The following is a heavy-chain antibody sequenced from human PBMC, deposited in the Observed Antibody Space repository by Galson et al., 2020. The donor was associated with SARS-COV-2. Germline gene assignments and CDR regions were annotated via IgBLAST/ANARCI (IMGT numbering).Heavy chain of an antibody. J-gene: IGHJ5*02. CDR3: ASGGGIVATIDKLNWFDP. D-gene: IGHD5-12*01. CDR1: GGTFSSYA. CDR2: IIPIFGTA. Sequence: SVKVSCKASGGTFSSYAISWVRQAPGHGLEWMGGIIPIFGTANYAQKFQGRVTITADESTSTAYMELSSLRSEDTAVYYCASGGGIVATIDKLNWFDPWGQGTLVTVSS. V-gene: IGHV1-69*13.